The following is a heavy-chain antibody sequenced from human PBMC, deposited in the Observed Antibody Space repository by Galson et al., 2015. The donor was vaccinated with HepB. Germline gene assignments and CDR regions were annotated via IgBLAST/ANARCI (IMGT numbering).Heavy chain of an antibody. J-gene: IGHJ4*01. V-gene: IGHV3-33*08. CDR1: GFTFSSYG. Sequence: SLRLSCAASGFTFSSYGMHWVRQAPGKGLEWVAVIWYDGSNKYYADSVKGRFTISRDNSKNTLYLQMNSLRAEDTAVYYCAREGYSYDSSGYSYYFDYWGQGTLVTVSS. CDR3: AREGYSYDSSGYSYYFDY. CDR2: IWYDGSNK. D-gene: IGHD3-22*01.